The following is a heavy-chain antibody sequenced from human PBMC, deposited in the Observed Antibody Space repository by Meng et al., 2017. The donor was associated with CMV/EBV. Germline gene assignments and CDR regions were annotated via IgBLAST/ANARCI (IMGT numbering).Heavy chain of an antibody. Sequence: SVKVSCKASGYTFTGYYMHWVRQAPGQGLEWMGGIIPIFGTANYAQKFQGRVTITTDESTSTAYMELSSLRSEDTAVYYCARGNSSYRRSFYYGMDVWGQGTTVTVSS. CDR2: IIPIFGTA. J-gene: IGHJ6*02. CDR1: GYTFTGYY. V-gene: IGHV1-69*05. CDR3: ARGNSSYRRSFYYGMDV. D-gene: IGHD6-6*01.